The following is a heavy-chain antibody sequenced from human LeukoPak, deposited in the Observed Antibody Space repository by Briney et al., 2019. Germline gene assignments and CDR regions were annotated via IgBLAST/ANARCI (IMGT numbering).Heavy chain of an antibody. Sequence: GGSLRLSCAASGFTFSNYWIHWVRQAPGKGLVWVSRINSDGSSTSYADSVKGRFTISRDNSKNTLYLQTNSLRAEDTAVYYCAKTAAARPPLYYYYYMDVWGKGTTVTVSS. V-gene: IGHV3-74*01. CDR1: GFTFSNYW. D-gene: IGHD6-13*01. CDR3: AKTAAARPPLYYYYYMDV. J-gene: IGHJ6*03. CDR2: INSDGSST.